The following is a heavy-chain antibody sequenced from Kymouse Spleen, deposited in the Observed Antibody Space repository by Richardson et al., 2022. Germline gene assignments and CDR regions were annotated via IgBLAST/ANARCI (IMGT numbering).Heavy chain of an antibody. D-gene: IGHD2-8*01. CDR3: ARGVVLMVYAVFDY. CDR2: INHSGST. V-gene: IGHV4-34*01. Sequence: VQLQQWGAGLLKPSETLSLTCAVYGGSFSGYYWSWIRQPPGKGLEWIGEINHSGSTNYNPSLKSRVTISVDTSKNQFSLKLSSVTAADTAVYYCARGVVLMVYAVFDYWGQGTLVTVSS. J-gene: IGHJ4*02. CDR1: GGSFSGYY.